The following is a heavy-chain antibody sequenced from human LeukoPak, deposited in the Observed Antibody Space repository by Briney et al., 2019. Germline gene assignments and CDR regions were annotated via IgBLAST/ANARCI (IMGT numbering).Heavy chain of an antibody. J-gene: IGHJ3*02. V-gene: IGHV3-48*02. CDR3: VRDLDDSRESAFDI. Sequence: GQSLTLSCAPSGFTFSYYSINCVSHPPRNWLGWVSYISSSNKTIYYEESVKGRFNISRHNAKKSLDLQMNSLRDEDTGVYYCVRDLDDSRESAFDIWGEGTIVRVSS. D-gene: IGHD3-22*01. CDR1: GFTFSYYS. CDR2: ISSSNKTI.